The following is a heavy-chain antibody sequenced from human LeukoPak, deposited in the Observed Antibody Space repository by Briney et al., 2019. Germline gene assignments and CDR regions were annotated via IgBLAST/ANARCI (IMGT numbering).Heavy chain of an antibody. J-gene: IGHJ4*02. CDR2: ISGSGGST. V-gene: IGHV3-23*01. D-gene: IGHD6-13*01. CDR3: AKKVDSSSWYNPFDY. CDR1: GFTFSSYA. Sequence: QSGGSLRLSCAASGFTFSSYAMNWVRQAPGKGLEWVSAISGSGGSTYYADSVKGRFTISRDNSKNTLNLQMNSLRAEDTAVYYCAKKVDSSSWYNPFDYWGQGTLVTVSS.